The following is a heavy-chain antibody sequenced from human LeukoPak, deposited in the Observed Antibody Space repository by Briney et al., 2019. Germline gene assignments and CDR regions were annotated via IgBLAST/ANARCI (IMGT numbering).Heavy chain of an antibody. D-gene: IGHD3-3*01. J-gene: IGHJ4*02. CDR3: ATGVDTIFGHSDY. Sequence: GASVKISCKASGYTFTDYYMHWVQQAPGKGLEWMGRVDPEDGETIYAEKFQGRVTITADTSTDTAYMELSSLRSEDTAVHYCATGVDTIFGHSDYWGQGTLVTVSS. CDR1: GYTFTDYY. V-gene: IGHV1-69-2*01. CDR2: VDPEDGET.